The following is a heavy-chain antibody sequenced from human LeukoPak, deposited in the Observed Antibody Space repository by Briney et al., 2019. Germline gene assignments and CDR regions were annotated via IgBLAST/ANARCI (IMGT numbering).Heavy chain of an antibody. D-gene: IGHD6-13*01. Sequence: PSETLSLTCTVSGGSISNYFWSWIRQPPGKGLECIGYIYYSDSTNYNPSLKSRVTVSVDTSKNQFSLKLSSVTAADTAVYYCARTTEAHSWRTRYYDYYMDVWGKGTTVTVSS. CDR1: GGSISNYF. J-gene: IGHJ6*03. CDR3: ARTTEAHSWRTRYYDYYMDV. V-gene: IGHV4-59*01. CDR2: IYYSDST.